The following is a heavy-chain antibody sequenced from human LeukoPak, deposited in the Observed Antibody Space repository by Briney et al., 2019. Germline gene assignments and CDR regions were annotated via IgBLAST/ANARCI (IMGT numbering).Heavy chain of an antibody. CDR1: GFTVSSNY. D-gene: IGHD6-13*01. Sequence: PGGSLRLSCAASGFTVSSNYMSWVRQAPGKGLEWVSSISSSSSYIYYADSVKGRFTISRDNAKNSLYLQMNSLRAEDTAVYYCARDQIAAADYYYYGMDVWGQGTTVTVSS. V-gene: IGHV3-21*01. CDR3: ARDQIAAADYYYYGMDV. CDR2: ISSSSSYI. J-gene: IGHJ6*02.